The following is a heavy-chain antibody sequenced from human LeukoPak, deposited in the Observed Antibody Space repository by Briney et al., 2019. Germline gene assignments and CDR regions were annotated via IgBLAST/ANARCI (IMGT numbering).Heavy chain of an antibody. D-gene: IGHD1-1*01. CDR3: ARDPSSYPGNEKVEDY. J-gene: IGHJ4*02. Sequence: SQTLSLTCAISGDSVSSNSAAWNWIRQSPSRGLEWLGRTYYRSKWYNDYAVSVKSRITINPDTSKNQFSLQLNSVTPEDTAVYYCARDPSSYPGNEKVEDYWGQGTLVTVSS. V-gene: IGHV6-1*01. CDR2: TYYRSKWYN. CDR1: GDSVSSNSAA.